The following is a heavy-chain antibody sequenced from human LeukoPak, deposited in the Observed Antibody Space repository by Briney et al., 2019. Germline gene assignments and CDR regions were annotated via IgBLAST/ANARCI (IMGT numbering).Heavy chain of an antibody. J-gene: IGHJ4*02. V-gene: IGHV1-69*13. D-gene: IGHD6-6*01. Sequence: ASVKVSCKTSGDTFSTYAISWVRQAPGQGLEWMGGIIPIFGTANYAQKFQGRVTITADESTSTAYMELSSLRSEDTAVFYCARGGGYSSSRGDYWGQGTLVTVSS. CDR2: IIPIFGTA. CDR1: GDTFSTYA. CDR3: ARGGGYSSSRGDY.